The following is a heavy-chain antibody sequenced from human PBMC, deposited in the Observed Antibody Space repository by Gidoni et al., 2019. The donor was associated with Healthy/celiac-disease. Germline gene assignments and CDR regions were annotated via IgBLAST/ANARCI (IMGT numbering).Heavy chain of an antibody. V-gene: IGHV3-23*01. Sequence: EVQLLESGGGLVQPGGSLRLSCAASGFTFSSYAMNWVRQAPGKGLEWFSAISGSGGSTYYADSVKGRFTISRDNSKNTLYLQMNSLRAEDTAVYYCAKDALNRLVAADYWGQGTLVTVSS. J-gene: IGHJ4*02. CDR2: ISGSGGST. D-gene: IGHD2-15*01. CDR3: AKDALNRLVAADY. CDR1: GFTFSSYA.